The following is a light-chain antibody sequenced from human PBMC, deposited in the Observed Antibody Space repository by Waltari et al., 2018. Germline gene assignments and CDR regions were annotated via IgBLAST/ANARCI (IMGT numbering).Light chain of an antibody. CDR3: QQYGSSILYT. Sequence: EVVLTQSPDTLSLSPGERPTLSCRASQRQTKRYITWYQQKPGQAPRLLIYGASSRAAGIPSRFSGSGSGTDFTLTISRLEPEDFAVYYCQQYGSSILYTFGQGTKLEIK. J-gene: IGKJ2*01. CDR2: GAS. V-gene: IGKV3-20*01. CDR1: QRQTKRY.